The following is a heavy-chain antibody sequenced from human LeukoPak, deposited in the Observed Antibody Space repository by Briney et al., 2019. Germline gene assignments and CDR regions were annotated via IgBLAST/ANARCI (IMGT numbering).Heavy chain of an antibody. V-gene: IGHV3-74*01. CDR1: GFTFSSYW. CDR3: ARVTIPSYRSWGLVDAFDI. CDR2: INTDGSST. D-gene: IGHD3-3*01. Sequence: PGGSLRLSCAASGFTFSSYWMHWVRQAPGKGLVWVSRINTDGSSTSYADSVKGRFTISRDNAKNTLYLQMNSLRAEDTAVYYCARVTIPSYRSWGLVDAFDIWGQGTMVTVSS. J-gene: IGHJ3*02.